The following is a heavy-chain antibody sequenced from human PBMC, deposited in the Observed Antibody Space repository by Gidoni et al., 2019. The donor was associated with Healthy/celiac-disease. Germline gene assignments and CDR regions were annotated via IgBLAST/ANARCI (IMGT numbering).Heavy chain of an antibody. CDR3: AAKTAGGYCSGGSCYSPFDY. CDR1: GGPISSYY. CDR2: IYCRGST. Sequence: QVQLQESGPGMVKPSETLSLTCTVSGGPISSYYWSWIRQPPGKGLEWIGYIYCRGSTTYNPSLKSRVAISVDTSKNQFSLKLSSVTAADTAVYYCAAKTAGGYCSGGSCYSPFDYWGQGTLVTVSS. D-gene: IGHD2-15*01. J-gene: IGHJ4*02. V-gene: IGHV4-59*08.